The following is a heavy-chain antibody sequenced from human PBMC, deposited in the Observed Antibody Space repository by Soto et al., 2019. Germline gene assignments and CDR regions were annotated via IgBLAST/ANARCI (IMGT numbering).Heavy chain of an antibody. D-gene: IGHD6-19*01. Sequence: QDLLVQSGTEVKKPGSSVKVSCKASGGTFSTYTLSWVRQAPGQGPEWMGRIIPALGIEDYAQKFQGRVTFTADTSTSTAYMALSSLRSDDTAVYYCAAVAGTSAFVGYFESWGQGTLVIVSS. V-gene: IGHV1-69*02. CDR2: IIPALGIE. J-gene: IGHJ4*02. CDR3: AAVAGTSAFVGYFES. CDR1: GGTFSTYT.